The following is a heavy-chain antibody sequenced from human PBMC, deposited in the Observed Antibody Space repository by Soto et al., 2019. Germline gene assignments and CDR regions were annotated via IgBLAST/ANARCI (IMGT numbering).Heavy chain of an antibody. D-gene: IGHD2-8*01. Sequence: QLQLQESGSGLVKPSQTLSLTCAVSGGSISSGGYSWSWIRQPPGKGLEWLGYIYHSGSTYYNPSLKSRVTISVDRSKSQFSLKLSSVTAADTAVYYCASWWMYAPGFEPCGQGTLVTVSS. CDR3: ASWWMYAPGFEP. CDR2: IYHSGST. CDR1: GGSISSGGYS. J-gene: IGHJ5*02. V-gene: IGHV4-30-2*01.